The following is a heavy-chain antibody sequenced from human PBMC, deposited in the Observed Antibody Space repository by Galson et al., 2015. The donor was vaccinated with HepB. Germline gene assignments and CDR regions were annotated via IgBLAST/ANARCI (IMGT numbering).Heavy chain of an antibody. V-gene: IGHV1-46*01. CDR2: INPSGGST. D-gene: IGHD6-19*01. CDR3: ARAIAVAGTVDY. J-gene: IGHJ4*02. Sequence: SVKVSCKASGYTFTSYGISWVRQAPGQGLEWMGIINPSGGSTSYAQKFQGRVTMTRDTSTSTVYMELSSLRSEDTAVYYCARAIAVAGTVDYWGQGTLVTVSS. CDR1: GYTFTSYG.